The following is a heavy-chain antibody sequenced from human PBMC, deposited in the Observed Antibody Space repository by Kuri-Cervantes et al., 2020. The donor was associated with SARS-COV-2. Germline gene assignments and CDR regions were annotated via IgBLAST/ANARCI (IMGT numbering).Heavy chain of an antibody. CDR1: GFTVSGNY. J-gene: IGHJ4*02. D-gene: IGHD4-17*01. CDR3: AKDILPAYGDYFDY. CDR2: ISGSGGST. V-gene: IGHV3-23*01. Sequence: GESLKISCAASGFTVSGNYMSWVRQAPGKGLEWVSAISGSGGSTYYADSVEGRFTIFRDNSKNTLYLQMNSLRAEDTAVYYCAKDILPAYGDYFDYWGQGTLVTVSS.